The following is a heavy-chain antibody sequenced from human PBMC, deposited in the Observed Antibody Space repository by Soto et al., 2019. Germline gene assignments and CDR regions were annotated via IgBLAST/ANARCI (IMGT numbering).Heavy chain of an antibody. CDR2: ISGSGGST. CDR1: GFTFSSYA. V-gene: IGHV3-23*01. Sequence: VQLLESGGGLVQPGGSLRLSCAASGFTFSSYAMSWVRQAPGKGLEWVSAISGSGGSTYYADSVKGRFTISRDNSKNTLYLQMNSLRAEDTAVYYCAKRDFWSGYYRGAFDIWGQGTMVTVSS. CDR3: AKRDFWSGYYRGAFDI. J-gene: IGHJ3*02. D-gene: IGHD3-3*01.